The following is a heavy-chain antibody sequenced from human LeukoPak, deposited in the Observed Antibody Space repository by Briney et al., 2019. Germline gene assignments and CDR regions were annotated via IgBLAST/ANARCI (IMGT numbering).Heavy chain of an antibody. J-gene: IGHJ3*02. CDR2: INHSGST. D-gene: IGHD5-18*01. V-gene: IGHV4-34*01. CDR3: GATAMVDDAFDI. Sequence: PSETLSLTCAVYGGSFSGYYWSWIRQPPGKGLEWIGEINHSGSTNYNPSLKSRVTISVDTSKNQFSLKLSSVTAADTAVYYCGATAMVDDAFDIWGQGTMVTVSS. CDR1: GGSFSGYY.